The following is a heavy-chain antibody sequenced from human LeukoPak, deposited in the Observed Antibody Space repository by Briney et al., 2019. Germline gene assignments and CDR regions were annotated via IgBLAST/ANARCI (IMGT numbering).Heavy chain of an antibody. CDR3: ARFATRVDYYFDY. D-gene: IGHD2-15*01. V-gene: IGHV3-21*01. CDR2: ISTGSGYI. CDR1: GFTFSSYA. J-gene: IGHJ4*02. Sequence: PGGSLRLSCAASGFTFSSYAMNWVRQAPGKGLEWVSSISTGSGYIYYADSLKGRFTTSRDNAKNSLYLQMNSLRAEDTAVYYCARFATRVDYYFDYWGQGTLVTVSS.